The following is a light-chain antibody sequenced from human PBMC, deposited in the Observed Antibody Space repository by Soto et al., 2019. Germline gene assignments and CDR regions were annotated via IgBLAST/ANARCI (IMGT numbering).Light chain of an antibody. CDR3: QQYDNLPFT. CDR1: QDISNY. CDR2: DAS. V-gene: IGKV1-33*01. J-gene: IGKJ5*01. Sequence: DIQITQSPSPLSASVGDRVTITCHASQDISNYLNWYQRKPGKAPKLLIYDASNLETGVPSSFSGSGSGPDFTSTIRSLKPEDIAKYYCQQYDNLPFTFGQGTRLEIK.